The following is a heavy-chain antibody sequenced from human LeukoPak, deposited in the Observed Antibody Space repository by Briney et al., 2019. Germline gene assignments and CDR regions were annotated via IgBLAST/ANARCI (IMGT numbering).Heavy chain of an antibody. V-gene: IGHV3-53*01. D-gene: IGHD3-22*01. CDR2: IYSGGST. Sequence: GGSLRLSCAASGFTVSSNYMSWVRQAPGKGLEWVSVIYSGGSTYYEDSVKGRFTISRDNFKNTLYLQMNSLRAEDTAVYYCAKGITMIVVVITTGFDYWGQGTLVTVSS. CDR3: AKGITMIVVVITTGFDY. J-gene: IGHJ4*02. CDR1: GFTVSSNY.